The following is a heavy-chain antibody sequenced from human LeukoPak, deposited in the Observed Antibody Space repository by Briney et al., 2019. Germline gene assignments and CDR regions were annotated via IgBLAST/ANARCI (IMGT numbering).Heavy chain of an antibody. V-gene: IGHV5-51*01. Sequence: GESLKISCKGSGYSFANYWIGWVRQMPGKGPEWMGIIYPGDSDTKYSPSFQGQVTISADKSISTAYLQWSSLKASDTAMYYCARSASRRSGDLAMGYWGQGTLVTVSS. D-gene: IGHD3-10*01. J-gene: IGHJ4*02. CDR2: IYPGDSDT. CDR1: GYSFANYW. CDR3: ARSASRRSGDLAMGY.